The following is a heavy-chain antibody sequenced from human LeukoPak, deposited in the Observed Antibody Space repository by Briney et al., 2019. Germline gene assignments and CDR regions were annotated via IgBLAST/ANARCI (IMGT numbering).Heavy chain of an antibody. J-gene: IGHJ4*02. Sequence: ASVKVSCKASGYTFTSYGISWVRQAPGQGLEWMGWISAYNGNTNYAQKLQGRVTMTTDTSTSTAYMELRSLRSDDTAVYYCARGPRYCSGGSRYPAYFDYWGQGTLVTVSS. D-gene: IGHD2-15*01. CDR3: ARGPRYCSGGSRYPAYFDY. CDR1: GYTFTSYG. CDR2: ISAYNGNT. V-gene: IGHV1-18*01.